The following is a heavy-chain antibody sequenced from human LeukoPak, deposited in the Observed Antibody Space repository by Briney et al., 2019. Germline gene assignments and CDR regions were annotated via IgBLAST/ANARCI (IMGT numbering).Heavy chain of an antibody. Sequence: HGGSLRLSCVASGFAFSAYEMNWVRQAPGKGLEWVAYMSGTDTTRYYADSVRGRFTISRDNAKNSLYLQMSSLRVGDTALYYCTTLGYHLDSWGQGTPVTVSS. D-gene: IGHD3-22*01. CDR1: GFAFSAYE. J-gene: IGHJ4*02. CDR2: MSGTDTTR. V-gene: IGHV3-48*03. CDR3: TTLGYHLDS.